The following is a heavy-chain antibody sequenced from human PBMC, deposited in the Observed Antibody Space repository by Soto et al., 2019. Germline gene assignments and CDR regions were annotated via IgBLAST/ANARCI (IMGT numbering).Heavy chain of an antibody. CDR3: AREGQMPQHFGMDV. V-gene: IGHV4-59*11. D-gene: IGHD3-3*01. J-gene: IGHJ6*02. CDR1: GGSINNHF. Sequence: PAETLSLTCSVSGGSINNHFWSWIRQTPGKPREWIGYVMHNGNTHYNPSFTSRVKISVVLSKNEFSLMLRSVTAADTALYYCAREGQMPQHFGMDVWGQGIQVTVSS. CDR2: VMHNGNT.